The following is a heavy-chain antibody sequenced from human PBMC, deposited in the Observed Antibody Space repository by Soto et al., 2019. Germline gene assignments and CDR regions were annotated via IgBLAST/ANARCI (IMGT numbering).Heavy chain of an antibody. CDR3: ARGRRGGYDSQDY. Sequence: EVQLVESGGGLVKPGGSLRLSCAASGFTFSSYSMHWVRQAPGKGLEWVSSISSSSSYIYYADSVKGRFTISRDNAKNSLYLQMNSLRAEDTAVYYCARGRRGGYDSQDYWGQGTLVTVSS. V-gene: IGHV3-21*01. J-gene: IGHJ4*02. CDR1: GFTFSSYS. CDR2: ISSSSSYI. D-gene: IGHD5-12*01.